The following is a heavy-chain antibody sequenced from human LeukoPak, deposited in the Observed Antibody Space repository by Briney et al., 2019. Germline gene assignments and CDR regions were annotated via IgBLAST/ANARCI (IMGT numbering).Heavy chain of an antibody. CDR1: VGTFSSYA. D-gene: IGHD5-24*01. CDR2: IIPIFGTA. CDR3: ARGGGRDGYNWNPYYFDY. V-gene: IGHV1-69*13. J-gene: IGHJ4*02. Sequence: GASVKVSCKASVGTFSSYAISWVRQAPGQGLEWMGGIIPIFGTANYAQKFQGRVTITADESTSTAYMELSSLRSEDTAVYYCARGGGRDGYNWNPYYFDYWGQGTLVTVSS.